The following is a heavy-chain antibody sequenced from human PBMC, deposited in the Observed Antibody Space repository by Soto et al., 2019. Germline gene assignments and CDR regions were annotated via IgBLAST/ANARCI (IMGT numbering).Heavy chain of an antibody. CDR1: GGTFSSYA. D-gene: IGHD3-22*01. Sequence: SVKVSCKASGGTFSSYAISWVRQAPGQGLEWMGGIIPIFGTANYAQKFQGRVTITADESTSTAHMELSSLRSEDTAVYYCARHSTEDYYDSSGYPEYYYGMDVWGQGTTVTVSS. J-gene: IGHJ6*02. CDR2: IIPIFGTA. V-gene: IGHV1-69*13. CDR3: ARHSTEDYYDSSGYPEYYYGMDV.